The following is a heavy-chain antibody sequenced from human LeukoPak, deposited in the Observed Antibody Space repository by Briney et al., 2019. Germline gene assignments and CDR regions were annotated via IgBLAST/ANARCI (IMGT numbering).Heavy chain of an antibody. V-gene: IGHV4-30-4*08. CDR1: GGSISSGDYY. CDR3: ARGPNYDFWGGTLT. Sequence: SETLSLTCTVSGGSISSGDYYWSWIRQPPGKGLEWIGYIYYSGSTYYNPSLKSRVTISVDTSKNQFSLKLSSVTAADTAVYYCARGPNYDFWGGTLTWGQGTLVTVSS. J-gene: IGHJ5*02. D-gene: IGHD3-3*01. CDR2: IYYSGST.